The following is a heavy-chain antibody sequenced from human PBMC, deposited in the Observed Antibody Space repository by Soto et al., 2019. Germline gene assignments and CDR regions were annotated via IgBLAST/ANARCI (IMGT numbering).Heavy chain of an antibody. Sequence: EVQLVESGGGLVQPGGSLRLSCAASGFFFSGFWMHWVRQAPGKGLVWVSHINYDGSSTTYADSVKGRFSISRDNAKNTLYLQMSSLRAEDTAVYYCARGHYYAMDVWGQGATVTVS. J-gene: IGHJ6*02. CDR1: GFFFSGFW. CDR3: ARGHYYAMDV. V-gene: IGHV3-74*01. CDR2: INYDGSST.